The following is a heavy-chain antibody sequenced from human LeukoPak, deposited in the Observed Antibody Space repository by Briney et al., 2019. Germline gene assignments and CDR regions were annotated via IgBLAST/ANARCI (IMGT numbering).Heavy chain of an antibody. CDR2: SKPDVNAE. V-gene: IGHV3-7*01. D-gene: IGHD4/OR15-4a*01. CDR1: SFPFRQYR. CDR3: ARHGASNTNFDS. J-gene: IGHJ4*02. Sequence: GGSLRLSCAVWSFPFRQYRMVCVPQAPGEGVVWVTNSKPDVNAEYYADSVRGRFTTSRDNANHFLYLQMNRLRAEDTAVYDRARHGASNTNFDSWGQGTLVTVSS.